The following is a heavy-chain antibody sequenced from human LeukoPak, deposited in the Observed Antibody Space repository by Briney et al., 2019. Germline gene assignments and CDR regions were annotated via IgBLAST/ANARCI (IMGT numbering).Heavy chain of an antibody. CDR3: ARWVIPTGTFDN. CDR1: GGSISTYY. V-gene: IGHV4-59*01. D-gene: IGHD1-1*01. CDR2: IYSTGST. J-gene: IGHJ4*02. Sequence: SETLSLTCPVSGGSISTYYWSWIRQPPGKGLEWIGYIYSTGSTNYNPSLKSRVTISIDMSKNQFSLKLISVTAADTAVYFCARWVIPTGTFDNWGQGTLVSVSA.